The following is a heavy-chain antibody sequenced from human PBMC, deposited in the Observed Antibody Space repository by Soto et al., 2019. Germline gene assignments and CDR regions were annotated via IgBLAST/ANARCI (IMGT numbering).Heavy chain of an antibody. V-gene: IGHV3-13*01. CDR3: ARAGLRYFEEAFDI. D-gene: IGHD3-9*01. Sequence: EVQLVESGGGLVQPGGSLRLSCAASGFTFSSYDMHWVRQATGKGLEWVSAIGTAGDTYYPGSVKGRFTISRENAKNSLYLQMNSLRAGDTDVYYCARAGLRYFEEAFDIWGQGTMVTVSS. CDR2: IGTAGDT. J-gene: IGHJ3*02. CDR1: GFTFSSYD.